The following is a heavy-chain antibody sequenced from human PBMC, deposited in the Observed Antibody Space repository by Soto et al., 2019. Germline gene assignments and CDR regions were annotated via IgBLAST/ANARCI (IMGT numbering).Heavy chain of an antibody. V-gene: IGHV1-2*04. CDR1: GYTFTGYY. J-gene: IGHJ6*02. CDR3: AREGYQLLYPYGMDV. Sequence: GASVKVSCKASGYTFTGYYMHWVRQAPGQGLEWMGWINPNSGGTNYAQKFQGWVTMTRDTSISTAYMELSRLRSDDTAVYYCAREGYQLLYPYGMDVWGQGTTVTSP. CDR2: INPNSGGT. D-gene: IGHD2-2*02.